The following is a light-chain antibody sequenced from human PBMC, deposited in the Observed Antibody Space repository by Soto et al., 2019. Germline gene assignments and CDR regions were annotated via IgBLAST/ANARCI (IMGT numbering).Light chain of an antibody. V-gene: IGLV2-14*03. CDR2: RVI. Sequence: QSALTQPASVSGSPGQSFTISCTGTSSDIGRYDYVSWYQQFPGKAPKLMIYRVINRPSGVSDRFSGSKSGNSASLSISGLQPEDEASYFCGSYTSATTWVFGGGTKLTVL. J-gene: IGLJ3*02. CDR1: SSDIGRYDY. CDR3: GSYTSATTWV.